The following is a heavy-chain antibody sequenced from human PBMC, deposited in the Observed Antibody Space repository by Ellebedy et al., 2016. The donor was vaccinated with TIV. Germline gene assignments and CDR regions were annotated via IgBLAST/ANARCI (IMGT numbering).Heavy chain of an antibody. J-gene: IGHJ4*02. D-gene: IGHD4-17*01. CDR1: GFTFSSYS. Sequence: GESLKISCAASGFTFSSYSMNWVRQAPGKGLEWVSYISSSSSTIYYADSVKGRFTISRDNAKNSLYLQMNSLRAEDTAVYYCAREIGDYGPDYFDQWGQGTLVTVS. CDR3: AREIGDYGPDYFDQ. CDR2: ISSSSSTI. V-gene: IGHV3-48*01.